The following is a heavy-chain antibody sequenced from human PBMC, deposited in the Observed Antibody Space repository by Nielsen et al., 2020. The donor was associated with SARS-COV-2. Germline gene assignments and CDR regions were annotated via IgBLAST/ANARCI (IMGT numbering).Heavy chain of an antibody. CDR1: GYTFTNNY. J-gene: IGHJ4*02. CDR2: INPGGGGT. CDR3: ARGDVSGTSGDY. V-gene: IGHV1-46*01. D-gene: IGHD1-1*01. Sequence: ASVKVSCKASGYTFTNNYMYWVRQAPGQGLEWMGRINPGGGGTTYAQKFQDRVTMTRDTSASTVYLELSSLRSDDTAVYYCARGDVSGTSGDYWGQGTRVTVSS.